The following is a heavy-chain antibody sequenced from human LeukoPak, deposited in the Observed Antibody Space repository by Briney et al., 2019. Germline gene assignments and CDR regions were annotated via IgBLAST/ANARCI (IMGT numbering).Heavy chain of an antibody. J-gene: IGHJ4*02. CDR2: IKRDGSEK. CDR3: AKGTVGAKY. D-gene: IGHD1-26*01. CDR1: GFTFSDHS. Sequence: PGGSLRLSCVASGFTFSDHSMMWVRQAPGKGLEWVANIKRDGSEKNYVDSVKGRFTISRDNAKNSLYLQMNSLRVDDTAVYYCAKGTVGAKYWGQGTLVIVSS. V-gene: IGHV3-7*01.